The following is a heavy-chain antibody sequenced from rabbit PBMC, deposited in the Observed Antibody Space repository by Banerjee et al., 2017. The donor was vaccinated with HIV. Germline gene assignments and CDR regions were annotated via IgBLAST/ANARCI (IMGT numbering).Heavy chain of an antibody. CDR3: ARDGAGGSYFAL. Sequence: QEQLVESGGGLVQPGGSLKLSCKASGFDFSDYGVSWVRQAPGKGLEWIGYIDLLFGTTYYANWVNGRFTISSHNAQNTVFLQMTSLTAADTATYFCARDGAGGSYFALWGPGTLVTVS. D-gene: IGHD8-1*01. V-gene: IGHV1S47*01. CDR2: IDLLFGTT. CDR1: GFDFSDYG. J-gene: IGHJ4*01.